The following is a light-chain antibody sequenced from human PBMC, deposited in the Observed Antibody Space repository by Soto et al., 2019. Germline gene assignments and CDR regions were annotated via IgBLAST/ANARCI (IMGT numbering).Light chain of an antibody. CDR3: QQYYSTPWT. J-gene: IGKJ1*01. CDR1: QSVLYRSNNHNY. CDR2: WAS. V-gene: IGKV4-1*01. Sequence: DIVMTQSPDSLAVSLGERATINCKSSQSVLYRSNNHNYLAWYQQKPGQPPRLIIYWASTRESGVPDRFSGSGSGTDFTLTISSLQAEDVAVYYCQQYYSTPWTFGQGTKVEIK.